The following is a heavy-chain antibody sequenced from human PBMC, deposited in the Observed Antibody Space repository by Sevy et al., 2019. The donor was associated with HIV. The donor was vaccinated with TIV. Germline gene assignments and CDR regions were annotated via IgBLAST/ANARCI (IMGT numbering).Heavy chain of an antibody. V-gene: IGHV3-23*01. D-gene: IGHD5-12*01. J-gene: IGHJ4*02. CDR3: ATEGLSGYDAPFAY. CDR2: ISGSGGRI. Sequence: GGSLRLSCAASGFTFSNYAMSWVRPAPGKGLEWVSAISGSGGRIYYADSVKGRFTISRDNSKNTLYLQMNSLRAEDTAVYYCATEGLSGYDAPFAYWGQGTLVTVSS. CDR1: GFTFSNYA.